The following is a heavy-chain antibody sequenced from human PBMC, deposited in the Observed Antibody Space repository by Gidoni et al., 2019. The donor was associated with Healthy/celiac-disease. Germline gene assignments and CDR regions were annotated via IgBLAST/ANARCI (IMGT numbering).Heavy chain of an antibody. D-gene: IGHD3-22*01. CDR2: IYSGGST. CDR1: GVTVSSNY. V-gene: IGHV3-66*01. Sequence: EVQLVESGGGLVQPGGSLRLSGAAYGVTVSSNYMSWVRQVPGKGLEWVSVIYSGGSTYYADSVKGRFTISRDNSKNTLYLQMNSLRAEDTAVYYCARDTAYYYDSSGYYRAFRYFDLWGRGTLVTVSS. CDR3: ARDTAYYYDSSGYYRAFRYFDL. J-gene: IGHJ2*01.